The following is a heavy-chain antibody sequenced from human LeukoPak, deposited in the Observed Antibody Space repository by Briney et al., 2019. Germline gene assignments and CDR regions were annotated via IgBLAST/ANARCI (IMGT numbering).Heavy chain of an antibody. CDR1: GGTFSSYA. J-gene: IGHJ4*02. D-gene: IGHD3-22*01. CDR3: ARVYYYDSSGHKGGYYFDY. Sequence: GSSVKVSCKASGGTFSSYAISWVRQAPGQGLEWMGWISTYNGNTNYAQKLQGRVTMTTDTSTSTAYMELRSLRSDDTAVYYCARVYYYDSSGHKGGYYFDYWGQGTLVTVSS. V-gene: IGHV1-18*01. CDR2: ISTYNGNT.